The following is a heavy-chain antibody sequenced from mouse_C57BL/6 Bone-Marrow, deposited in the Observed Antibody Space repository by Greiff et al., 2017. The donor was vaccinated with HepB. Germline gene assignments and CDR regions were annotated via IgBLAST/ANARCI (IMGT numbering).Heavy chain of an antibody. CDR1: GYTFTSYW. CDR2: IDPSDSAT. J-gene: IGHJ3*01. CDR3: ARKIYYDYDAWFAY. V-gene: IGHV1-52*01. Sequence: QVQLQQPGAELLRPGSSVKLSCKASGYTFTSYWMHWVKQRPIQGLEWIGNIDPSDSATHYNQKFKDTATLTVDKSSSTAYMQLSSLTSEDSAFYYCARKIYYDYDAWFAYWGQGTLVTVSA. D-gene: IGHD2-4*01.